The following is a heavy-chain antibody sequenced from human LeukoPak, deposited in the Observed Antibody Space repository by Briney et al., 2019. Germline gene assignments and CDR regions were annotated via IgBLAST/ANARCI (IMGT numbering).Heavy chain of an antibody. CDR2: IYYSGST. D-gene: IGHD2-2*01. Sequence: PSETLSLTCTVSGGSISSCYWSWIRQPPGKGLEWIGYIYYSGSTNYNPSLKSRVTISVDTSKNQFSLKLSSVTAADTAVYYCARGGYCSSTSCYPLDYWGQGTLVTVSS. J-gene: IGHJ4*02. CDR3: ARGGYCSSTSCYPLDY. CDR1: GGSISSCY. V-gene: IGHV4-59*01.